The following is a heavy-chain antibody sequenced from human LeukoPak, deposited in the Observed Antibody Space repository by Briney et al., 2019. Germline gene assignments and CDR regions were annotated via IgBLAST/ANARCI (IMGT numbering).Heavy chain of an antibody. CDR3: ARGLAAYYFDY. Sequence: GGSLRLSCAASGFTFSSYWMSWVRQAPGKGLEWVANIKQDGSEKYYVDSVKGRFTISSDNAKNSLYLQMNSLRAEDTAVYYCARGLAAYYFDYWGQGTLVTVSS. J-gene: IGHJ4*02. D-gene: IGHD6-13*01. CDR1: GFTFSSYW. CDR2: IKQDGSEK. V-gene: IGHV3-7*01.